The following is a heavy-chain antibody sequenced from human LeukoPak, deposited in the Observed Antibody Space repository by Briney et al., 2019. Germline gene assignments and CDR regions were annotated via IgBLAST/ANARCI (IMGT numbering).Heavy chain of an antibody. CDR1: GFTFSSYW. D-gene: IGHD5-12*01. CDR2: IKQDGSEK. V-gene: IGHV3-7*01. J-gene: IGHJ6*03. Sequence: GGALRLSSAAPGFTFSSYWMSWVRPAPGKGLGRVANIKQDGSEKYFVHSTKGRFTISRDKAKHSLYLQMNSLRAEDTAVYYCARDRRFSGYDWNSSYYYMDVWGKGTTVTVSS. CDR3: ARDRRFSGYDWNSSYYYMDV.